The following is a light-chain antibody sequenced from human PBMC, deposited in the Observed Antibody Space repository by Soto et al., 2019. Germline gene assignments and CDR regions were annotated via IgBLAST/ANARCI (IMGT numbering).Light chain of an antibody. CDR2: DAS. Sequence: DIHMTNSPSALCPSVVDRVTITCRASQSISSWLAWYQQKPGKAPKLLIYDASSLESGVPSRFSGSGSGTEFTLTSSSLQPDDCATYYCQQYNSYSTFGQGTRLEV. CDR1: QSISSW. J-gene: IGKJ5*01. V-gene: IGKV1-5*01. CDR3: QQYNSYST.